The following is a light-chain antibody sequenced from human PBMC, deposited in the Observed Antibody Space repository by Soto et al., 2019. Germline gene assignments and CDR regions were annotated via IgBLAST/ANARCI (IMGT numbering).Light chain of an antibody. CDR2: GAS. V-gene: IGKV3-15*01. J-gene: IGKJ1*01. Sequence: EIVMTQSPATLPVSPGERATLSCRASQSVSSNLAWYQQKPGQAPRLLIYGASTRATGIPARFSGSGSGTEFTLTISSLQSEDFAVYYCQQYNNWPPWTFGQGTKVDNK. CDR1: QSVSSN. CDR3: QQYNNWPPWT.